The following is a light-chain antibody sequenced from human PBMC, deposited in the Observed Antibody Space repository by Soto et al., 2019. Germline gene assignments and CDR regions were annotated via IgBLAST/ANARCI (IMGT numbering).Light chain of an antibody. Sequence: QSALTQPASLSGSPGQSITISCTGTSSDIGRHNYVSWYRHHPGKAPQLVIYEVTNRPSGISNRFSGSKSDNTASLTISGLQAEDEANYYCQSYDTGLTGHVLFGGGTKLTVL. CDR1: SSDIGRHNY. CDR3: QSYDTGLTGHVL. CDR2: EVT. V-gene: IGLV2-14*01. J-gene: IGLJ2*01.